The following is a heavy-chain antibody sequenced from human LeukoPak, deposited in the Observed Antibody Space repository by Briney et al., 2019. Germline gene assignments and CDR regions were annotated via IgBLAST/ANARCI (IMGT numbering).Heavy chain of an antibody. CDR1: GGSISSYY. J-gene: IGHJ4*02. CDR3: ARVRGYSSSPRYYFDY. D-gene: IGHD6-13*01. CDR2: IYYSGSS. V-gene: IGHV4-59*01. Sequence: SETLSLTCTVSGGSISSYYWSWIRQPPGKGLEWIGYIYYSGSSNYNPSLKSRVTISVDTSKNQFSLKLSSVTAADTAVYYCARVRGYSSSPRYYFDYWGQGTLVTVSS.